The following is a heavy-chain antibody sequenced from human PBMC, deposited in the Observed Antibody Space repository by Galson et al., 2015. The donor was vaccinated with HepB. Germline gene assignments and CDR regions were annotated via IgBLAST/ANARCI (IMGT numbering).Heavy chain of an antibody. V-gene: IGHV3-15*01. D-gene: IGHD1-26*01. J-gene: IGHJ4*02. CDR2: IKSKTDGGTT. CDR3: TTEYSGSYYDF. CDR1: GFTFSNAW. Sequence: SLRLSCAASGFTFSNAWMSWVRQAPGKGLEWVGRIKSKTDGGTTDYAAPVKGRFTISRDDSKNTLYLQMNSLKTEDTAVYYCTTEYSGSYYDFWGQGTLVTVSS.